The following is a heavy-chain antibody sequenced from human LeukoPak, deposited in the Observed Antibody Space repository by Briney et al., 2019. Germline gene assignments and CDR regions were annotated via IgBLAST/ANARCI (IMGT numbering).Heavy chain of an antibody. CDR2: TSYSGST. Sequence: PSETLSLTCTVSGGSISSYYWSWIRQPPGKGLEWIGYTSYSGSTNYNPPLKSRVTISVDTSKNQFSLRLSSVTAADTAVYYCARDNPVDSRYDLGGGRWFDPWGQGTLVTVSS. CDR1: GGSISSYY. D-gene: IGHD5-12*01. J-gene: IGHJ5*02. CDR3: ARDNPVDSRYDLGGGRWFDP. V-gene: IGHV4-59*01.